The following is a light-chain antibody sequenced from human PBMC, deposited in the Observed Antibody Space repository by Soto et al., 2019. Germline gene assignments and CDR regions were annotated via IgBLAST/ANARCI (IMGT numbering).Light chain of an antibody. J-gene: IGLJ2*01. Sequence: QSVLTQPPSASGTPGQRVTISCSRSSSNIGSNTVNWYQQLPGTAPKLLIYSNNQRPSGVPARFSGSKSGTSASLAISGLQSEDEADYYCAAWDDSLNGVVFGGGTKLTVL. CDR3: AAWDDSLNGVV. V-gene: IGLV1-44*01. CDR2: SNN. CDR1: SSNIGSNT.